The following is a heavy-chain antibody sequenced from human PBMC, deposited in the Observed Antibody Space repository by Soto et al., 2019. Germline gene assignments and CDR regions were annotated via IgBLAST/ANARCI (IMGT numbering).Heavy chain of an antibody. V-gene: IGHV3-30*02. CDR2: ISPRGSNK. CDR3: AKGAGSYFRSAFDF. Sequence: GGSLRLSCAASGFSLANYPMNWVRQTPGKGLEWVSYISPRGSNKYYVDSVRGRFTISRDNSKNTLFLQMNSLRAEDTAMYYCAKGAGSYFRSAFDFWGQGSLVTVSS. CDR1: GFSLANYP. J-gene: IGHJ4*02. D-gene: IGHD1-26*01.